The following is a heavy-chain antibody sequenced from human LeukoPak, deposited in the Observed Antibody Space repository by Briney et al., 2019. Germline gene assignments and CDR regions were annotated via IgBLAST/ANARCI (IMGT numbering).Heavy chain of an antibody. Sequence: SETLSLTCTVSGGSISSSSYFWGWIRQPPGKGLEWIGSMYYSGSTYYNPSLKSRVTISVDTSKNQFSLKLSSVTAADTAVYYCASLRLIGIAVILWGQGTLVTVSS. D-gene: IGHD6-19*01. J-gene: IGHJ4*02. CDR2: MYYSGST. CDR1: GGSISSSSYF. V-gene: IGHV4-39*07. CDR3: ASLRLIGIAVIL.